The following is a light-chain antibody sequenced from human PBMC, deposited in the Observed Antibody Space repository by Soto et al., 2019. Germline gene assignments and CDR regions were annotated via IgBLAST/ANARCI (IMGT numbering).Light chain of an antibody. V-gene: IGLV2-14*01. CDR3: SAYTTSNTLI. CDR2: EVN. Sequence: QSVRTQPASVFGSPGQSITISCTGTSSDVGGYKFVSWYQEHAGKAPKLMIYEVNNRPSGVSNRWSGSKSGNTSSLIISGLQTEDEADNDCSAYTTSNTLIFGAGTKVTV. J-gene: IGLJ1*01. CDR1: SSDVGGYKF.